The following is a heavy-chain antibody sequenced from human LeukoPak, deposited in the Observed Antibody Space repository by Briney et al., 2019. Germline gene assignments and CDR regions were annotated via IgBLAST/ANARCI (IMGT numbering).Heavy chain of an antibody. J-gene: IGHJ6*04. CDR1: GGSISSYY. D-gene: IGHD3/OR15-3a*01. CDR2: IYYSGST. V-gene: IGHV4-59*01. CDR3: ARATDWGYYYGMDV. Sequence: SETLSLTCTVSGGSISSYYWSWIRQPPGKGLEWIGYIYYSGSTDYNPSLKSRVTISVDTSKNQFSLKLSSVTAADTAVYYCARATDWGYYYGMDVWGKGTTVTVSS.